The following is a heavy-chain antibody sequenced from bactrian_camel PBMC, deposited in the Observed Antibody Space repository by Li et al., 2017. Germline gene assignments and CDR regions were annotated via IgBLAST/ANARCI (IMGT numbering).Heavy chain of an antibody. V-gene: IGHV3S1*01. D-gene: IGHD6*01. CDR3: ATDLKGGSCVFFSRANFAG. J-gene: IGHJ4*01. Sequence: HVQLVESGGGLVQPGGSLRLSCATSGFTFSSYWMYWVRQAPGKGLEWVSAVNSGGDRTYYSDSVKGRFTISRDSANNTVYLQMNSLKREDTAMYYCATDLKGGSCVFFSRANFAGWGQGTQVTVS. CDR1: GFTFSSYW. CDR2: VNSGGDRT.